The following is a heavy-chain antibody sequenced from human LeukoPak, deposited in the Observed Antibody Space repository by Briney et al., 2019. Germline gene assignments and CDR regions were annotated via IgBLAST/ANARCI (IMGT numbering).Heavy chain of an antibody. CDR2: IYHSGST. Sequence: SETLSLTCTVSGYSISSGYYWGWIRQPPGKGLEWIGSIYHSGSTYYNPSLKSRVTISVDTSKNQFSLKLSSVTAADTAVYYCARVTQTSSRYDWVSYYDSSGYFDYWGQGSLVTVSS. J-gene: IGHJ4*02. V-gene: IGHV4-38-2*02. CDR1: GYSISSGYY. CDR3: ARVTQTSSRYDWVSYYDSSGYFDY. D-gene: IGHD3-22*01.